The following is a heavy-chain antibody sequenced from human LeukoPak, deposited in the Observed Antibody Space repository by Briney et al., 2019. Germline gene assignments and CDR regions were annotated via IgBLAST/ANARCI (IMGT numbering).Heavy chain of an antibody. CDR1: GYSITSGYY. J-gene: IGHJ4*02. CDR3: ARAIHYYDSSGYYSGYYFDY. D-gene: IGHD3-22*01. Sequence: SETLSLTCSVSGYSITSGYYWGWICQPPGKGLEWIGSIYYSGSTYYNPSLKSRVTISVDTSKNQFSLKLSSVTAADTAVYYCARAIHYYDSSGYYSGYYFDYWGQGTLVTVSS. V-gene: IGHV4-38-2*02. CDR2: IYYSGST.